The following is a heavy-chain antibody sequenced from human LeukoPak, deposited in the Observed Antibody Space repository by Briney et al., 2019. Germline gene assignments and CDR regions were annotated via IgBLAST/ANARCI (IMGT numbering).Heavy chain of an antibody. CDR2: FSGSGGST. D-gene: IGHD3-16*01. J-gene: IGHJ6*03. CDR3: ARDGGVYYYYYYMDV. V-gene: IGHV3-23*01. Sequence: GGSLRLSCAASGFTFSSYAMSWVRQAPGKGLEWVSAFSGSGGSTYYADSVKGRFTISRDNSKNTLYLQMNSLRAEDTAVYYCARDGGVYYYYYYMDVWGKGTTVTVSS. CDR1: GFTFSSYA.